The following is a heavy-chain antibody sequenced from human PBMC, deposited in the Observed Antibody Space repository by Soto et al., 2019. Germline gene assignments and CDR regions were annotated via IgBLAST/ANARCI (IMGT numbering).Heavy chain of an antibody. V-gene: IGHV3-30*18. Sequence: QEQLVESGGGVVLPGRSLRLSCAASGFTFNTFGMHWVRQAPGKGLEWVAVISYDGSDKYYSDSVRGRFTISRDNSMNTLYLQMNSLRTEDTAVYYCAKSPNFYCSSYHCYKYYFVYWGQGTLVTVSS. J-gene: IGHJ4*02. CDR3: AKSPNFYCSSYHCYKYYFVY. CDR2: ISYDGSDK. D-gene: IGHD2-2*01. CDR1: GFTFNTFG.